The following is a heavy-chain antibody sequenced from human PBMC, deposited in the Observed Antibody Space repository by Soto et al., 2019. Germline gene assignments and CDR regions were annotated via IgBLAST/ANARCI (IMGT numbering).Heavy chain of an antibody. J-gene: IGHJ5*02. CDR2: INHSGST. CDR1: GGSFSGYY. CDR3: GRGQNWFDP. V-gene: IGHV4-34*01. Sequence: SETLSLTCAVYGGSFSGYYWSWIRQPPGKGLEWVGEINHSGSTNYNPSLKSRVTISVDTSKNQFSLKLSSVTAADTAVYYCGRGQNWFDPWGQGTLVTVSS.